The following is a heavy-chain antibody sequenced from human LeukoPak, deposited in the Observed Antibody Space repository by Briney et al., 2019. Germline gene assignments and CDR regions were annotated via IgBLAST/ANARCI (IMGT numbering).Heavy chain of an antibody. CDR1: GFTFASYA. V-gene: IGHV3-30*02. Sequence: GGSLRLSCAASGFTFASYAMSWVRQAPGKGLEWVAFIRYDGSNKYYADSVKGRFTISRDNSKNTLYLQMNSLRAEDTAVYYCAKDRYSTISAGGTLDIWGQGTMVTVSS. CDR3: AKDRYSTISAGGTLDI. J-gene: IGHJ3*02. CDR2: IRYDGSNK. D-gene: IGHD6-13*01.